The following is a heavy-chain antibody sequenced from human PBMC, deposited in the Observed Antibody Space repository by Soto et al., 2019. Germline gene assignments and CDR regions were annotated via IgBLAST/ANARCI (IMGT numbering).Heavy chain of an antibody. D-gene: IGHD3-10*01. V-gene: IGHV3-72*01. CDR3: VLWVRGLINY. Sequence: EVQLVESGGGLVQPGGSLRLSCATSGITFSDHDMDWVRQAPGKGLEWLGRCRSRADNYATDYAASVKGRFTSSRDDSKSSLSLQMRSLKTGDTAMYYCVLWVRGLINYWGQGTLVTVSS. CDR2: CRSRADNYAT. CDR1: GITFSDHD. J-gene: IGHJ4*02.